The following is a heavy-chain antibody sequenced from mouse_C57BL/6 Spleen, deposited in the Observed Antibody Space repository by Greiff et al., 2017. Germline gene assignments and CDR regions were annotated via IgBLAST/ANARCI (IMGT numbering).Heavy chain of an antibody. CDR2: IDPSDSET. Sequence: QVQLQQPGAELVRPGSSVKLSCKASGYTFTSYWMHWVKQRPIQGLEWIGNIDPSDSETHYNQKFKDKATLTVDKTSSQAYMQLSSLTSEDAADYYCSRGKLRCAYWGQGTLVTGSA. CDR3: SRGKLRCAY. D-gene: IGHD1-1*01. V-gene: IGHV1-52*01. J-gene: IGHJ3*01. CDR1: GYTFTSYW.